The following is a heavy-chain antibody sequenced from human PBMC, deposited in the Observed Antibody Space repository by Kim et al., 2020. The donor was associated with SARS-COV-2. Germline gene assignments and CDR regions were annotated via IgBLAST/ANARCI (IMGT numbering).Heavy chain of an antibody. Sequence: SETLSLTCTVSGGSISSGGYYWSWIRQHPGKGLEWIGYIYYSGSTYYNPSLKSRVTISVDTSKNQFSLKLSSVTAADTAVYYCARAGGSITIFGVVIQNFDYWGQGTLVTVSS. D-gene: IGHD3-3*01. V-gene: IGHV4-31*03. CDR2: IYYSGST. CDR1: GGSISSGGYY. CDR3: ARAGGSITIFGVVIQNFDY. J-gene: IGHJ4*02.